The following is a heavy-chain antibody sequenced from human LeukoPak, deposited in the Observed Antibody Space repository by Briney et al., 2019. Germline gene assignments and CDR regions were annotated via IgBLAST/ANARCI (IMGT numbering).Heavy chain of an antibody. D-gene: IGHD5-18*01. CDR3: AKGSGYSYGYFDY. CDR2: ISGSGGST. J-gene: IGHJ4*02. V-gene: IGHV3-23*01. CDR1: GFTFSSYA. Sequence: GGSLRLSCAASGFTFSSYAMSWVRQAPGKGLEWVSAISGSGGSTYYRDSVKGRFAISRDNSKNTLYLQMNSLRAEDTAVYYCAKGSGYSYGYFDYWGQGTLVTVSS.